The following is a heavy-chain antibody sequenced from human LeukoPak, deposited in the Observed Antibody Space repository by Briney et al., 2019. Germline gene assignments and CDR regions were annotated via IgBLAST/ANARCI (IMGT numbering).Heavy chain of an antibody. D-gene: IGHD6-6*01. V-gene: IGHV3-30-3*01. CDR2: IQHDGSRT. Sequence: PGRSLRLSCAASGFSFSTYTMNWVRQAPGKGLERVAGIQHDGSRTYYADSVKGRCTISRDNSKNTLYLQMNSLRAEDTAVYYCAKEQSSSGYFDHWGQGTLVTVSS. CDR3: AKEQSSSGYFDH. CDR1: GFSFSTYT. J-gene: IGHJ4*02.